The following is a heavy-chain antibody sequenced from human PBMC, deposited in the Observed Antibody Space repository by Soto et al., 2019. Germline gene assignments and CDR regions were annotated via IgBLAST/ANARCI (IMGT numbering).Heavy chain of an antibody. V-gene: IGHV3-23*01. J-gene: IGHJ4*02. Sequence: EVQLLESGGSLAQPGGSLTLSFVASGFIFSSYAMSWVRQTPGKGLGWVSAISDSGETTYYADSVKGRFIIARDNSKNTVQLNMNSLRAEDAAIYYWAKLFVATGGSGGWPWHFDSWGQGALVTVSS. CDR2: ISDSGETT. D-gene: IGHD6-25*01. CDR1: GFIFSSYA. CDR3: AKLFVATGGSGGWPWHFDS.